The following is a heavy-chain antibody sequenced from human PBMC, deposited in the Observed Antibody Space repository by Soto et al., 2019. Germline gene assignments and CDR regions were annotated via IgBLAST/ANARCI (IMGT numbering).Heavy chain of an antibody. V-gene: IGHV4-4*07. CDR1: GGSISSYY. CDR2: IYTSGST. Sequence: QVQLQESGPGLVQPSETLSLTCTVSGGSISSYYWSWIRQPAGKGLEWIGRIYTSGSTNYNPSLKRRVTMSVDTSKNQFSLKLSSVTAADKAVYYCARDRRYSSSWGVYYGMDVWGQGTTVTVSS. CDR3: ARDRRYSSSWGVYYGMDV. J-gene: IGHJ6*02. D-gene: IGHD6-6*01.